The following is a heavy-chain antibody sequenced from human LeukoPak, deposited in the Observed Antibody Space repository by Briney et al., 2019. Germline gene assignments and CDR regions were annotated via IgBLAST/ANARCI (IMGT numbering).Heavy chain of an antibody. J-gene: IGHJ6*03. CDR2: INSDGSST. V-gene: IGHV3-74*01. CDR1: GFTFSSYW. CDR3: ARDTAGELYYYYMDV. Sequence: GGSLRLSCAASGFTFSSYWMHWVRQAPGKGLVWVSRINSDGSSTSYADSVKGRFTISRDSAKNTLYLQMNSLRAEDTAVYYCARDTAGELYYYYMDVWGKGTTVTVSS. D-gene: IGHD5-18*01.